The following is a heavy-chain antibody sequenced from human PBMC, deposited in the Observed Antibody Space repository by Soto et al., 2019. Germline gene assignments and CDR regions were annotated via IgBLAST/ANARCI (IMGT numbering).Heavy chain of an antibody. CDR2: ISPGGGTT. CDR3: ARAHYDSDAFDF. D-gene: IGHD3-22*01. Sequence: VQLVQSGAEVKKPGASVKISCKASGYTFTTNFIHWIRQAPGQGLEWVGIISPGGGTTVYAQKFQGRVPMTRDTSTSTVYMELRNLRSEDTAVFYCARAHYDSDAFDFWGQGTMVIVSS. J-gene: IGHJ3*01. V-gene: IGHV1-46*03. CDR1: GYTFTTNF.